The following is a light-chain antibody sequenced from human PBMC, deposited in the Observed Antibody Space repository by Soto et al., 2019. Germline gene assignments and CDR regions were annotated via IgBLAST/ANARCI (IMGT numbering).Light chain of an antibody. CDR3: QQSYSTPWT. J-gene: IGKJ1*01. Sequence: IQLTQFPSSLSATVGAGVTITCRASQGISSYLNWYQQKPGKAPKILIYAASSLQSGVPSRFSGSGSGTDFTLTISSLKPEDFETYYCQQSYSTPWTFGQGTKVDIK. CDR2: AAS. CDR1: QGISSY. V-gene: IGKV1-39*01.